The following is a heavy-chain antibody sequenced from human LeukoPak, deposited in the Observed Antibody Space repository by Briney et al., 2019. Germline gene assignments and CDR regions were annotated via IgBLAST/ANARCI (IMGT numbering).Heavy chain of an antibody. D-gene: IGHD1-26*01. Sequence: PGGSLRLSCAASGFTFSSYEMNWVRQAPGKGLEGVSYISSSGSTIYYADSVKGRFTISRDNAKNSLYLQMNSLRAEDTAVYYCARDLYWELAREDAFDIWGQGTMVTVSS. J-gene: IGHJ3*02. CDR3: ARDLYWELAREDAFDI. V-gene: IGHV3-48*03. CDR2: ISSSGSTI. CDR1: GFTFSSYE.